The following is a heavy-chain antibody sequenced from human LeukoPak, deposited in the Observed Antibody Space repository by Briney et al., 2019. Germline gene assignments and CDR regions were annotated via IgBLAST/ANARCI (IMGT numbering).Heavy chain of an antibody. J-gene: IGHJ4*02. CDR1: GFTFSSYA. CDR3: AKVFHAAMCFDY. CDR2: ISGSGGST. D-gene: IGHD2-2*01. V-gene: IGHV3-23*01. Sequence: PGGSLRLSCAASGFTFSSYAMSWVRQAPGKGLEWVSAISGSGGSTYYADSVKGRFTISRDNSKNTLYLQMDSLRAEDTAVYYCAKVFHAAMCFDYWGQGTLVTVSS.